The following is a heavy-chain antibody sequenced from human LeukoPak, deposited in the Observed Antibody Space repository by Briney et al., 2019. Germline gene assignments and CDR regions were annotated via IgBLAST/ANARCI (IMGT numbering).Heavy chain of an antibody. V-gene: IGHV3-66*01. CDR3: GRGWAVDF. CDR1: GFTVSSNY. J-gene: IGHJ4*02. CDR2: IYSAGTT. D-gene: IGHD5-24*01. Sequence: GSLRLSCAASGFTVSSNYMSWVRQAPGKGLEWVSIIYSAGTTYYADSVRRRFTISRDNSKSTLFLQMNSLRVEDTAVYYCGRGWAVDFWGQGTLVTVSS.